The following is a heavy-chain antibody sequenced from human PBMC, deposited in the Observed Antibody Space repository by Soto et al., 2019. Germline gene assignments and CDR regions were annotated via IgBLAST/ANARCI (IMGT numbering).Heavy chain of an antibody. CDR2: ISAYNGNT. D-gene: IGHD3-3*01. Sequence: QVQLVQSGAEVKKPGASVKVSCKASGYTFTSYGISWVRQAPGQGLEWMGWISAYNGNTNYAQKLQGRVTMTTDTSTSTDYMELRSLRSDATAVYYCARDAGGYDFWSDPPDYWGQGTLVTVSS. V-gene: IGHV1-18*01. CDR1: GYTFTSYG. J-gene: IGHJ4*02. CDR3: ARDAGGYDFWSDPPDY.